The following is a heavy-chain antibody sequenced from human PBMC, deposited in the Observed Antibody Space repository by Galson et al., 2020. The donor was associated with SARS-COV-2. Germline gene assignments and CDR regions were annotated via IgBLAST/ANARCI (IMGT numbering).Heavy chain of an antibody. Sequence: TGGSLRLSCEASGFTFSNYPMNWVRQAPGKGLEWVALISYHGSETYLAESVKGRFTIFRDNSNRTLYLQMDSLRAEDTAVYHCARDRGYTYGFYGMDVCGQVTTVTVSS. CDR3: ARDRGYTYGFYGMDV. CDR2: ISYHGSET. V-gene: IGHV3-33*01. D-gene: IGHD5-18*01. J-gene: IGHJ6*02. CDR1: GFTFSNYP.